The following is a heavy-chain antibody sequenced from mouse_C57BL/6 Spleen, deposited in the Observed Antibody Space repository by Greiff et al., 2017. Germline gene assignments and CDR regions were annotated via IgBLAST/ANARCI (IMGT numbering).Heavy chain of an antibody. CDR3: ARPGEAWFAY. CDR1: GFTFSSYA. J-gene: IGHJ3*01. V-gene: IGHV5-6*01. Sequence: VQLKESGGDLVKPGGSLKLSCAASGFTFSSYAMSWVRQTPDKRLEWVATISSGGSYTYYPDSVKGRFTISRDNAKNTLYLQMSSLKSEDTAMYYCARPGEAWFAYWGQGTLVTVSA. CDR2: ISSGGSYT.